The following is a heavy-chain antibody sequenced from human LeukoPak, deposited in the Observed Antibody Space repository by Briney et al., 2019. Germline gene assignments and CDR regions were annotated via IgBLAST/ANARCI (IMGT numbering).Heavy chain of an antibody. CDR3: ASPTPGSLLWFGESSLANDAFDI. Sequence: PGGSLRLSCAASGFTFSSYSMNWVRQAPGKGLEWVSSISSSSSYIYYADSVKGRFTISRDNAKNSLYLQMNSLRAEDTAVYYCASPTPGSLLWFGESSLANDAFDIWGQGTMVTVSS. V-gene: IGHV3-21*01. CDR1: GFTFSSYS. CDR2: ISSSSSYI. D-gene: IGHD3-10*01. J-gene: IGHJ3*02.